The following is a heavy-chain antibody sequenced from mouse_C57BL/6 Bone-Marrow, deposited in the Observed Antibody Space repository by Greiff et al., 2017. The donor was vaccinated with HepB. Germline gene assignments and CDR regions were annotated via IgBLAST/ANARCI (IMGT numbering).Heavy chain of an antibody. J-gene: IGHJ3*01. CDR3: AGYFAY. Sequence: VQLQQPGAELVRPGTSVKLSCKASGYTFTSYWMHWVKQRPGQGLEWIGVIDPSDSYTNYNQKFKGKATLTVDTSSSTAYMQLSSLTSEYSAVYYCAGYFAYWGQGTLVTVSA. D-gene: IGHD2-14*01. CDR1: GYTFTSYW. V-gene: IGHV1-59*01. CDR2: IDPSDSYT.